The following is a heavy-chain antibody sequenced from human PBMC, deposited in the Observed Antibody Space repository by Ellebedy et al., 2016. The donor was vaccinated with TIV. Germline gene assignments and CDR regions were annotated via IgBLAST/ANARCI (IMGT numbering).Heavy chain of an antibody. CDR3: ARDGFFTMLDP. CDR1: GFTFSSYA. CDR2: ISYDGSNK. Sequence: GGSLRLSCAASGFTFSSYAMHWVRQAPGKGLEWVAVISYDGSNKYYADSVKGRFTISRDNSKNTLYLQMNSLRAEDTAVYYCARDGFFTMLDPWGQGTLVTVSP. V-gene: IGHV3-30-3*01. J-gene: IGHJ5*02. D-gene: IGHD3-10*01.